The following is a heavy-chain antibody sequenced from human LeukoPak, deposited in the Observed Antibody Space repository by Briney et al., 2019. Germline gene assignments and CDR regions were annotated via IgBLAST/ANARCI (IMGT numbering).Heavy chain of an antibody. J-gene: IGHJ5*02. D-gene: IGHD3-10*01. CDR2: IYYSGST. V-gene: IGHV4-39*01. Sequence: SETLSLTCTVSGGSISSSSYYWGWIRQPPGKRLEWIGSIYYSGSTYYNPSLKSRVTISVDTSKNQFSLKLSSVTAADTAVYYCARMDRGVIIRDWFDPWGQGTLVTVSS. CDR3: ARMDRGVIIRDWFDP. CDR1: GGSISSSSYY.